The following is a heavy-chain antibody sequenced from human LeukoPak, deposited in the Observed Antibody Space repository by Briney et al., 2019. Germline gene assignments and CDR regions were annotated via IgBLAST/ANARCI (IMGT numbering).Heavy chain of an antibody. V-gene: IGHV3-49*03. CDR1: GFTFGDYA. Sequence: PGRSLGLSCTASGFTFGDYAMSWFRQAPGKGLEWVGFIRSKAYGGTTEYAASVKGRFTISRDDSKSIAYLQMNSLKTEDTAVYYCTREEWGGLTDYWGQGTLVTVSS. D-gene: IGHD3-16*01. CDR2: IRSKAYGGTT. J-gene: IGHJ4*02. CDR3: TREEWGGLTDY.